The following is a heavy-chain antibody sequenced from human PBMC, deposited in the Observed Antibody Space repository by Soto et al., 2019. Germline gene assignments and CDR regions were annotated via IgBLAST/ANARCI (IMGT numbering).Heavy chain of an antibody. CDR2: IWYDGSNK. Sequence: QVQLVESGGGVVQPGRSLRLSCAASGFTFSSYGMHWVRQAPGKGLEWVAVIWYDGSNKYYADSVKGRFTISRDNSKNTLHLQMDSLRAEDTAVYYCARKSGYSYGYSYFDYWGQGTLVTVSS. CDR1: GFTFSSYG. J-gene: IGHJ4*02. V-gene: IGHV3-33*01. D-gene: IGHD5-18*01. CDR3: ARKSGYSYGYSYFDY.